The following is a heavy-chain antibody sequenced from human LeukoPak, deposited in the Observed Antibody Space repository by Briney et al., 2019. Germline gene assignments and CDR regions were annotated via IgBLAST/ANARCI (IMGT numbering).Heavy chain of an antibody. Sequence: SETLSPTCTVSDYSISSAYYWGWIRQPPGKGLEWIGSIYHSGSTYYNPSLKSRVTISVDTSKNQFSLKLSSVTAADTAVYYCARLDYYYYMDVWGKGTTVTVSS. CDR1: DYSISSAYY. CDR3: ARLDYYYYMDV. J-gene: IGHJ6*03. CDR2: IYHSGST. V-gene: IGHV4-38-2*02.